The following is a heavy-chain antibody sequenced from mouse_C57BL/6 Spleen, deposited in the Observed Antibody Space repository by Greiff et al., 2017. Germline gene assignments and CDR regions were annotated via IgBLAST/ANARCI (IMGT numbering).Heavy chain of an antibody. CDR1: GFTFTSYW. CDR3: AREGLGRMLYFDY. CDR2: IDPSDSDT. V-gene: IGHV1-52*01. J-gene: IGHJ2*01. Sequence: QVQLQQPGAELVRPGSSVKLSCKASGFTFTSYWMHWVQQTPIQGLEWIGNIDPSDSDTHYNQKFKDKVTLTVDKSSSTAYMQLSSLTSEDSAVYYCAREGLGRMLYFDYWGQGTTLTVSS. D-gene: IGHD3-3*01.